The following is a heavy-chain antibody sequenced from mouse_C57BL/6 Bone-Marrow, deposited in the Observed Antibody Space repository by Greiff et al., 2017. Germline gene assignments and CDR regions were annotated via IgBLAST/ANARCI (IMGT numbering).Heavy chain of an antibody. V-gene: IGHV1-50*01. CDR2: IDPSDSNT. J-gene: IGHJ2*01. CDR1: GYTFTSYW. CDR3: ARGEGG. Sequence: QVQLQQPGAELVKPGASVKLSCKASGYTFTSYWMQWVKQRPGQGLEWIGEIDPSDSNTNYNQKFKDKATLTVDTSSSTAYMQLSSLTSEVSAVFYCARGEGGWGQGTTLTVSS.